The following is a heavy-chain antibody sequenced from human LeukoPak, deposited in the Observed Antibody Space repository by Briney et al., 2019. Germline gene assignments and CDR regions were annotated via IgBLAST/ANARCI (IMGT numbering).Heavy chain of an antibody. CDR1: GGSFSGYY. V-gene: IGHV4-34*01. CDR2: INHSGST. J-gene: IGHJ4*02. Sequence: IPSETLSLTCAVYGGSFSGYYWSWIRQPPGKGLEWIGEINHSGSTNYNPSLKSRVTISVDTSKNQFSLKLSSVTAADTAVYYCARGCYDFWSGPESYFDYWGQGTLVTVSS. D-gene: IGHD3-3*01. CDR3: ARGCYDFWSGPESYFDY.